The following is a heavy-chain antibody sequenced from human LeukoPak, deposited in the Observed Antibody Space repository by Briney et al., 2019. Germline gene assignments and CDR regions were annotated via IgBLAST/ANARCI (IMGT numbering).Heavy chain of an antibody. J-gene: IGHJ4*02. Sequence: GRSLRLSCAASGFTFDDYAMHWVRQAPGKGLEWVSGISWNSGSIGYADSVKGRFTISRDNAKNSLYLQMNSLRAEDTALYYCAVRGYWGQGTLVTVSS. V-gene: IGHV3-9*01. CDR1: GFTFDDYA. CDR2: ISWNSGSI. CDR3: AVRGY.